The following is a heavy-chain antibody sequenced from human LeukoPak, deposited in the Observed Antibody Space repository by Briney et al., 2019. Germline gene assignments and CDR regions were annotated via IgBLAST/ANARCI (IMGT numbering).Heavy chain of an antibody. CDR1: GYTFTSYG. CDR3: ARTYCSSTSWYNGGNNWFDP. Sequence: GASVKVSCKASGYTFTSYGISWVRQAPGQGLAWMGWISAYNGNTNYAQKLQGRVTMITDTSRRTAYMELWSLRSDDTAVYYCARTYCSSTSWYNGGNNWFDPWGQGTLVTVSS. V-gene: IGHV1-18*01. CDR2: ISAYNGNT. J-gene: IGHJ5*02. D-gene: IGHD2-2*02.